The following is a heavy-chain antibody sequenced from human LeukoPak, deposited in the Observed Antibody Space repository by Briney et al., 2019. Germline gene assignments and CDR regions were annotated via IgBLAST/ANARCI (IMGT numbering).Heavy chain of an antibody. CDR3: ASISSIAARPDGDY. Sequence: SETLSLTCTVSGGSISDDYWSWLRQPPGKGLEWIGSIYYSGSTYYNPSLKSRVTISVDTSKNQFSLKLSSVTAADTAVYYCASISSIAARPDGDYWGQGTLVTVSS. J-gene: IGHJ4*02. D-gene: IGHD6-6*01. V-gene: IGHV4-59*05. CDR2: IYYSGST. CDR1: GGSISDDY.